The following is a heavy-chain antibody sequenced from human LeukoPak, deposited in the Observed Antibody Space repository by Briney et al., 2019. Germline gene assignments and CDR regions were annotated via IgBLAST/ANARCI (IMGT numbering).Heavy chain of an antibody. CDR2: INAGNGNT. CDR3: ARAAGVTMVRGVPYYFDY. V-gene: IGHV1-3*01. CDR1: GYTFTSYA. D-gene: IGHD3-10*01. Sequence: ASVKVSCKASGYTFTSYAMHWVRQAPGQRLEWMGWINAGNGNTKYSQKFQGRVTITRDTSASTAYMELSSLRSEDTAVYYCARAAGVTMVRGVPYYFDYWGQGTLVTVSS. J-gene: IGHJ4*02.